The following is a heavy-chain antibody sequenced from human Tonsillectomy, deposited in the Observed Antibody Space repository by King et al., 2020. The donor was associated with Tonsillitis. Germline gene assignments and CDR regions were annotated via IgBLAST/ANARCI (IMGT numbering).Heavy chain of an antibody. CDR3: AKDWNWAPRGMDV. CDR1: GFTFDDYA. D-gene: IGHD1-7*01. CDR2: ISWNSGSI. J-gene: IGHJ6*02. Sequence: VQLVESGGGLVQPGRSLRLSCAASGFTFDDYAMHWVRQAPGKGLEWVSGISWNSGSIGYADSVKGRFTISRDNAKNSLYLQMNSLRAEDTALYYCAKDWNWAPRGMDVWGQGTTVTVSS. V-gene: IGHV3-9*01.